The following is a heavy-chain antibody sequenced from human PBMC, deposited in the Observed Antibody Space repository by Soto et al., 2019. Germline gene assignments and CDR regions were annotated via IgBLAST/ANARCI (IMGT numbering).Heavy chain of an antibody. CDR2: TYYRSKWYN. Sequence: QVQLQQSGPGLVKPSQTLSLTCAISGDSVSSNSAAWNWIRQSPSRGLEWLGRTYYRSKWYNDYAVYVKSRITINPDTSKNQFSLQLNSVTPEDTAVYYCARGGTGIGSGWNAYYFDYWGQGTLVTVSS. CDR3: ARGGTGIGSGWNAYYFDY. D-gene: IGHD6-19*01. V-gene: IGHV6-1*01. CDR1: GDSVSSNSAA. J-gene: IGHJ4*02.